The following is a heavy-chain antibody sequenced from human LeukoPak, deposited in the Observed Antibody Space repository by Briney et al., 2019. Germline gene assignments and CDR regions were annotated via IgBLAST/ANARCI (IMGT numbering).Heavy chain of an antibody. D-gene: IGHD4-17*01. CDR3: ARGETTVKY. V-gene: IGHV3-74*01. CDR2: TNRDGSST. Sequence: PGGSLRLPCAASGFTFSSYWMHWVRQAPGKGLVWISRTNRDGSSTSYADSVKGRFTISRDNAKNTLYLQMNSLGAEDTAVYYCARGETTVKYWGQGTLVTVSS. CDR1: GFTFSSYW. J-gene: IGHJ4*02.